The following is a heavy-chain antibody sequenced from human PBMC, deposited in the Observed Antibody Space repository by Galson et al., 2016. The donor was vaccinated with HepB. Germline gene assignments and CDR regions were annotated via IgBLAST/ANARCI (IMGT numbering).Heavy chain of an antibody. J-gene: IGHJ6*03. D-gene: IGHD6-13*01. V-gene: IGHV1-69*06. CDR1: GGTFSSYA. Sequence: SVKVSCKAPGGTFSSYAINWVRQAPGQGLEWMGGIVPIFDTPNYAQNFQGRVTITADKSTSTAYMELSSLRSEDTAVYYCARDLKYSSSWRENYYLDVWGKGTTVTVSS. CDR2: IVPIFDTP. CDR3: ARDLKYSSSWRENYYLDV.